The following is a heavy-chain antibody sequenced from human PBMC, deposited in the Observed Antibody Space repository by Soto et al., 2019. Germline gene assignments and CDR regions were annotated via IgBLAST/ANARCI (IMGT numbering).Heavy chain of an antibody. CDR2: ISNDGSNK. V-gene: IGHV3-30*03. Sequence: PGGSLRLSCAASGFSFSTYGMHWVRQAPGKGLEWVAFISNDGSNKYYADSVKGRFTISRDNAKNSLYLQMNSLRDEDTAVYYCAREVTVATMVVDYYYYYGMDVWGQGTTVTVSS. D-gene: IGHD5-12*01. CDR3: AREVTVATMVVDYYYYYGMDV. J-gene: IGHJ6*02. CDR1: GFSFSTYG.